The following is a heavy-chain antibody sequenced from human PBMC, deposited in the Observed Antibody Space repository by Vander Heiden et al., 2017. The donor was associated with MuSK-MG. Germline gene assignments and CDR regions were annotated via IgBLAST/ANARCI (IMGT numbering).Heavy chain of an antibody. D-gene: IGHD2-2*01. Sequence: EVQLMESGGGLVQPGGSLRLSCAASGFRFVNYWMTWVLQTPGMGLEWVANINQDGSEKHYVDSVTGRFMISRDNTKSSLFLQMNNLRAEDTAVYYCAKVVSTTSCWGFDKGGEGTLVTGSS. CDR2: INQDGSEK. CDR1: GFRFVNYW. J-gene: IGHJ4*02. CDR3: AKVVSTTSCWGFDK. V-gene: IGHV3-7*01.